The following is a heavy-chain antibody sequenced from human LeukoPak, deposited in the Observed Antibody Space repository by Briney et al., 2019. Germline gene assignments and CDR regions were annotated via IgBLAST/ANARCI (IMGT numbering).Heavy chain of an antibody. D-gene: IGHD6-13*01. Sequence: GGSLRLSCAASGFSFSRYGMHWVRQAPGKGLEWVAVIWDDGSNQKYADSVKGRFTISRDNSKNTLYLQMNSLRAEDTAVYYCARGRGSSWYFDYWGQGTLVTVSS. CDR2: IWDDGSNQ. J-gene: IGHJ4*02. V-gene: IGHV3-33*01. CDR1: GFSFSRYG. CDR3: ARGRGSSWYFDY.